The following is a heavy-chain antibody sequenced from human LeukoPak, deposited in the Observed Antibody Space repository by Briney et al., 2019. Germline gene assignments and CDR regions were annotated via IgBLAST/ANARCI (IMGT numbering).Heavy chain of an antibody. D-gene: IGHD6-6*01. CDR2: IYNSGRT. CDR3: ARHPGIAARRGYYYYYMDV. J-gene: IGHJ6*03. V-gene: IGHV4-59*08. Sequence: PSETLSLTCAVSGASISSYDWSWIRQPPGKGLEWIGGIYNSGRTNDNPSLKSRVTISVDTSKNQFSLKLSSVTAADTAVYYCARHPGIAARRGYYYYYMDVWGKGTTVTVSS. CDR1: GASISSYD.